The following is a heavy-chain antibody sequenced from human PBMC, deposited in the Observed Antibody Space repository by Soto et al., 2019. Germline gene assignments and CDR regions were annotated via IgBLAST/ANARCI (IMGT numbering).Heavy chain of an antibody. CDR1: GYTFTGYY. D-gene: IGHD3-16*02. CDR2: INPNSGGT. Sequence: ASVKVSCKASGYTFTGYYMHWVRQAPGQGLEWMGWINPNSGGTNYAQKFQGWVTMTRDTSISTAYMELSRLRSDDTVVYYCAREGYDYVWGSYRSHRPKDNAFDIWGQGTMVTVSS. J-gene: IGHJ3*02. CDR3: AREGYDYVWGSYRSHRPKDNAFDI. V-gene: IGHV1-2*04.